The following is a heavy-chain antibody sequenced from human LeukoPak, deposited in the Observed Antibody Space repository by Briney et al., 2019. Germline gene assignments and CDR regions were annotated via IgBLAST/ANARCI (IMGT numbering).Heavy chain of an antibody. V-gene: IGHV3-21*01. D-gene: IGHD1-1*01. CDR2: ISSSSSYI. CDR1: GFTFTSYS. CDR3: ARDKSSMELERRRDY. J-gene: IGHJ4*02. Sequence: GGSLRLSCAASGFTFTSYSMNWVRQAPGKGLEWVSSISSSSSYIYYADSVKGRFTISRDNAKNSLYLQMNSLRAEDTAVYYCARDKSSMELERRRDYWGQGTLVTVSS.